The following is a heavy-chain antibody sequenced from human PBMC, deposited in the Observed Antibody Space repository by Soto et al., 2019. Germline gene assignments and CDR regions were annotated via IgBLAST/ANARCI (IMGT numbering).Heavy chain of an antibody. CDR2: IIPIFGTA. CDR3: ARDANIAVEEYYYGMDV. Sequence: SVKVSFKASGGTFSSYAISWVRQAPGQGLEWMGGIIPIFGTANYAQKFQGRVTITADESTSTAYMELSSLRSEDTAVYYCARDANIAVEEYYYGMDVWGQGTTVTAP. CDR1: GGTFSSYA. V-gene: IGHV1-69*13. D-gene: IGHD6-19*01. J-gene: IGHJ6*02.